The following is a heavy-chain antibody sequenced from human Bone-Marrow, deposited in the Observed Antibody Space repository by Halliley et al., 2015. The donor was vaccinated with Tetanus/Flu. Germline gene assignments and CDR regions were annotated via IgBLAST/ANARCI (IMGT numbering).Heavy chain of an antibody. Sequence: TLSLTCTVSGGFIRSGGYYWSWTRQHPGKGLEWIGNIYYSGSTYYNPSLKSRVTISVDTSKNQFSLKLSSVTAADTAVYYCARGVGNNWFDPWGQGTLVTVSS. CDR2: IYYSGST. CDR1: GGFIRSGGYY. D-gene: IGHD3-3*01. V-gene: IGHV4-31*03. CDR3: ARGVGNNWFDP. J-gene: IGHJ5*02.